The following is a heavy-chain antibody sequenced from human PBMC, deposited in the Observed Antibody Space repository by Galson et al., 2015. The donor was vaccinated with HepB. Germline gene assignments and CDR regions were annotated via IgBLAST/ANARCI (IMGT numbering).Heavy chain of an antibody. D-gene: IGHD3-9*01. V-gene: IGHV3-21*01. CDR3: ARDQPPNYDILTVFDY. CDR2: ISSSSSYI. J-gene: IGHJ4*02. Sequence: SLRLSCAASGFPFSSYSMNWVRQAPGKGLEWVSSISSSSSYIYYADSVKGRFTISRDNAKNSLYLQMNSLRAEDTAVYYCARDQPPNYDILTVFDYWGQGTLVTVSS. CDR1: GFPFSSYS.